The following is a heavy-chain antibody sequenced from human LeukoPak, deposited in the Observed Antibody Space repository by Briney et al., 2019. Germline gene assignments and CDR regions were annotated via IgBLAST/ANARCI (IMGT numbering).Heavy chain of an antibody. D-gene: IGHD3-16*01. Sequence: KTSETLSLTCTVSGGSVSSADYYWSWIRQPPGKGLEWIGEINHSGSTNYNPSLKSRVTISVDTSKNQFSLKLSSVTAADTAVYYCARVPPAFPLYNSRAFDYWGQGTLVTVSS. CDR1: GGSVSSADYY. CDR2: INHSGST. V-gene: IGHV4-34*01. CDR3: ARVPPAFPLYNSRAFDY. J-gene: IGHJ4*02.